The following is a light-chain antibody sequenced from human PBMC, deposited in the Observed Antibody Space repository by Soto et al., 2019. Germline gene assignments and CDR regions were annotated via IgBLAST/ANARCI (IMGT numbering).Light chain of an antibody. CDR3: QQANSFPIT. Sequence: DIQMTQSPSTLSASVGDRVTVTCRPSQSVGTWLAWYQQKPGKDPNLLIYVASNLQSGVPSRFSGNGSGTYFTLTISSMQPEDFATYYCQQANSFPITFAQGTRLEIK. J-gene: IGKJ5*01. CDR2: VAS. V-gene: IGKV1-12*01. CDR1: QSVGTW.